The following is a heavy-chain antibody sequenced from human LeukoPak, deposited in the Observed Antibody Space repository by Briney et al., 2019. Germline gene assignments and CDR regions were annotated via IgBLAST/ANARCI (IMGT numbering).Heavy chain of an antibody. CDR2: IYHSGST. D-gene: IGHD2-21*01. Sequence: PSETLSLTCAVSGGSISSGGYSWSWIRQPPGKGLEWIGYIYHSGSTYYNPSLKSRVTISVDRFKNQFSLKLSSVTAADTAVYYCARDGEGFDYWGQGTLVTVSS. V-gene: IGHV4-30-2*01. CDR3: ARDGEGFDY. CDR1: GGSISSGGYS. J-gene: IGHJ4*02.